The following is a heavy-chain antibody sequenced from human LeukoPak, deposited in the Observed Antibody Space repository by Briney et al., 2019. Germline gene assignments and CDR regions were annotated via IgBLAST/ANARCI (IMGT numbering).Heavy chain of an antibody. CDR1: GGSISSGDYY. V-gene: IGHV4-31*11. CDR2: IYYSGST. D-gene: IGHD2-2*01. Sequence: PSQTLSLTCAVSGGSISSGDYYWSWIRQPPWKGLEWIGYIYYSGSTYYNPSLKSRVTISVDTSKNQFSLKLSSVTAADTAVYYCARGGGTVVVPAAMDYFDYWGQGTLVTVSS. CDR3: ARGGGTVVVPAAMDYFDY. J-gene: IGHJ4*02.